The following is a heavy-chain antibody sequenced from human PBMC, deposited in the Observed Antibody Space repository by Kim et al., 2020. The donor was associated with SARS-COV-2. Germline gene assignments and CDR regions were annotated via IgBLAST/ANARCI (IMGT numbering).Heavy chain of an antibody. Sequence: YAQTFQGRVTMTRDTSTSTVYMELSSLRSEDTAVYYCARMDLDGYYTHDYWGQGTLVTVSS. D-gene: IGHD2-2*02. CDR3: ARMDLDGYYTHDY. V-gene: IGHV1-46*01. J-gene: IGHJ4*02.